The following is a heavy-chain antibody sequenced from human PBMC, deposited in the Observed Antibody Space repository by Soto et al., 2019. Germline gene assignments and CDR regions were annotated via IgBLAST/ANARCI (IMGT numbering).Heavy chain of an antibody. CDR3: ARDCSGGSCYSGARPYYYGMDV. D-gene: IGHD2-15*01. CDR1: GGTFSSYA. Sequence: ASVKVSCKASGGTFSSYAISWVRQAPGQGLEWMGGIIPIFGTANYAQKFQGRVTTTADESTGTAYMELSSLRSEDTAVYYCARDCSGGSCYSGARPYYYGMDVWGQGTTVTVSS. V-gene: IGHV1-69*13. J-gene: IGHJ6*02. CDR2: IIPIFGTA.